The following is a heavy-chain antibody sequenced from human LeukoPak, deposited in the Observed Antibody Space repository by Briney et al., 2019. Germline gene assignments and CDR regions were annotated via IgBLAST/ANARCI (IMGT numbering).Heavy chain of an antibody. CDR1: GGSFSGYY. Sequence: SETLSLTCAVYGGSFSGYYWSWIRQPPGKGLEWIGEINHSGSTNYNPSLKSRVTISVDTSKNQFSLKLSSVTAADTAVYYCARRPPISGFDYWGQGTLITVSS. D-gene: IGHD3-9*01. CDR2: INHSGST. V-gene: IGHV4-34*01. CDR3: ARRPPISGFDY. J-gene: IGHJ4*02.